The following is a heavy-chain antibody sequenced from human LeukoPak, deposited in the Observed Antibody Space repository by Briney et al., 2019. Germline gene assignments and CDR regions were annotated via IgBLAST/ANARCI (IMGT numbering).Heavy chain of an antibody. D-gene: IGHD2-2*01. J-gene: IGHJ5*02. CDR2: INHSGST. CDR3: ARGPYIVVVPPKRNWFDP. CDR1: GGSFSGYY. V-gene: IGHV4-34*01. Sequence: KPSETLSLTCAVYGGSFSGYYWRWIRQPPGKGLEWIGEINHSGSTNYNPSLKSRVTISVDTSKNQFSLKLSSVTAADTAVYYCARGPYIVVVPPKRNWFDPWGQGTLVTVSS.